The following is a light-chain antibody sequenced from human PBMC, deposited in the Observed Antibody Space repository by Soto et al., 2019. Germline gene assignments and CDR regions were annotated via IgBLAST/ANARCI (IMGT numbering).Light chain of an antibody. CDR3: QQYVHWPPGT. CDR2: DTS. V-gene: IGKV3-15*01. Sequence: EIVLTQSPATLTLSTVETANLSCRASQSIALAIAWYQHKPDQAPSLLIYDTSTRAAGIAARFSGSGSGTEFTLTISSLQSEDFAVYYCQQYVHWPPGTFGQGNKVDIK. CDR1: QSIALA. J-gene: IGKJ1*01.